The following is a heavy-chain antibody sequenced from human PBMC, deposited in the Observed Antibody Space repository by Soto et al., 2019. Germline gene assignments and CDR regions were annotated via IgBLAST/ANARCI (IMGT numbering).Heavy chain of an antibody. V-gene: IGHV4-39*01. D-gene: IGHD3-10*01. J-gene: IGHJ6*02. Sequence: SETLSLTCTVSGGSISSSSYYWGWIRQPPGKGLEWIGSIYYSGSTYYNPSLKSRVTISVDTSKNQFSLKLSSVTAADTAVYYCARHLAPITMVRGVTLGDYYYYGMDVWGQGTTVTVSS. CDR1: GGSISSSSYY. CDR3: ARHLAPITMVRGVTLGDYYYYGMDV. CDR2: IYYSGST.